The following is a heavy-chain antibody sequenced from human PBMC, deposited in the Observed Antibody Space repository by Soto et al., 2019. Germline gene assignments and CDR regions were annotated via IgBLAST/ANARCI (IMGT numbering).Heavy chain of an antibody. Sequence: PGGSLRLSCAASGFIVSSNYMSWVRQAPGKGLEWVSVIYSGGSTYYADCVKGRFTISRDNSKNTVYLQMNSLRAEDTAVYYCARGECGYSTSSASYYYYGMDVWGQGTTVTVSS. J-gene: IGHJ6*02. CDR3: ARGECGYSTSSASYYYYGMDV. CDR2: IYSGGST. CDR1: GFIVSSNY. V-gene: IGHV3-53*01. D-gene: IGHD6-6*01.